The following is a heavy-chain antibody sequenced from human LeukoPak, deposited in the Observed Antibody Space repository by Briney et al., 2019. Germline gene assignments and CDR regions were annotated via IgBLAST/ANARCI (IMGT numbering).Heavy chain of an antibody. J-gene: IGHJ4*02. Sequence: SETLSLTCTVSGGSISSSSYYWGWIRQPPGKGLEWIGSIYYSGSTYYNPSLKSRVTISVDTSETQFSLNLSSVTAADTAVYYCARLAAVGTDYFDYWGQGTLVTVSS. D-gene: IGHD6-13*01. V-gene: IGHV4-39*01. CDR2: IYYSGST. CDR1: GGSISSSSYY. CDR3: ARLAAVGTDYFDY.